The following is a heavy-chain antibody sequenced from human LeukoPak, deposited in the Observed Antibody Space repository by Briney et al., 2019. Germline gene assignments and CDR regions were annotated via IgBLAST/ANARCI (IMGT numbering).Heavy chain of an antibody. CDR1: GFTFSSYV. CDR2: ISGSGSST. CDR3: ARGGGKTTVTRTDY. D-gene: IGHD4-17*01. J-gene: IGHJ4*02. V-gene: IGHV3-23*01. Sequence: PGGSLRLSCAASGFTFSSYVMSWVRQAPGKGLEWVSGISGSGSSTYYADSVKGRFTISRDNAKNSLYLQMNSLRAEDTAVYYCARGGGKTTVTRTDYWGQGTLVTVSS.